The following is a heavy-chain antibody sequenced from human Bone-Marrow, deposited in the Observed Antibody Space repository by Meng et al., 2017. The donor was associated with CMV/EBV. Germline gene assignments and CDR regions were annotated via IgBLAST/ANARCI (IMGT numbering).Heavy chain of an antibody. D-gene: IGHD6-6*01. CDR1: GFTFSSYD. CDR3: ARDTYSSSSWGMDV. Sequence: GESLKISCAASGFTFSSYDMHWVRQATGKGLEWVSAIGTAGDTYYPGSVKGRFTISRENAKNSLYLQMNSLRAGDTAVYYCARDTYSSSSWGMDVWGQGTMVTVSS. J-gene: IGHJ6*02. V-gene: IGHV3-13*01. CDR2: IGTAGDT.